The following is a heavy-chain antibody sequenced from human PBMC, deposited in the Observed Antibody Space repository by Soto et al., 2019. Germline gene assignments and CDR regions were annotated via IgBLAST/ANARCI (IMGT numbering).Heavy chain of an antibody. CDR3: ARGRPGIEVAGIDY. V-gene: IGHV1-18*01. CDR2: ISTYHANT. Sequence: QVQLVQSGAEVKKPGASVKVSCKASGYSFTSYGISWVRQAPGQGLEWMGWISTYHANTNYAQKVQGRVTMTTDTSTSTAYMELRSLSSDDTAVYYCARGRPGIEVAGIDYWGQGTLVTVSS. J-gene: IGHJ4*02. CDR1: GYSFTSYG. D-gene: IGHD6-19*01.